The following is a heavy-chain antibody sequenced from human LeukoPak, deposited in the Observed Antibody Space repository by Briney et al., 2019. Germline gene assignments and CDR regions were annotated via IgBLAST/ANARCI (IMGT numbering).Heavy chain of an antibody. CDR3: ARESAGTARAFDI. CDR1: GFTFSSYA. CDR2: ISYDGSNK. J-gene: IGHJ3*02. Sequence: GGSLRLSCAASGFTFSSYAMHWVRQAPGKGLEWVAVISYDGSNKYYADSVKGRFTISRDNSKNTLYLQMNSLRAEDTAVYYCARESAGTARAFDIWGQGTMVTVSS. D-gene: IGHD6-19*01. V-gene: IGHV3-30*14.